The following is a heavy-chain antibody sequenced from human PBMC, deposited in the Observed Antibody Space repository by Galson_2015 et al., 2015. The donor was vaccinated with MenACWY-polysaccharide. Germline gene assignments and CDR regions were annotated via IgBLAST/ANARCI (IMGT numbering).Heavy chain of an antibody. J-gene: IGHJ4*02. V-gene: IGHV3-48*02. D-gene: IGHD1-26*01. CDR1: GFSFRSYN. Sequence: SLRLSCAASGFSFRSYNLDWVRQAPGKGLEWVSYIRGPSDIIYYADSVKGRFTISRDNAKNSLYLQMNSLRDEDTAVYYCARDSGRTGSLDYWGRGTLVTVSS. CDR3: ARDSGRTGSLDY. CDR2: IRGPSDII.